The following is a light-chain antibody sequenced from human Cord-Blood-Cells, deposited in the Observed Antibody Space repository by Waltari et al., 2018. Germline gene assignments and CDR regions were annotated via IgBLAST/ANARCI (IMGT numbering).Light chain of an antibody. CDR3: SSYTSSSTV. J-gene: IGLJ3*02. V-gene: IGLV2-14*03. Sequence: QSALTQPASVSGSPGQSITTPCTGTSSDVGGYKYVSWYQQHPGKSPKLMISDVSNRPSGVSTRFSGSKSGNTASLTISGLQAEDEADYYCSSYTSSSTVFGGGTKLTVL. CDR2: DVS. CDR1: SSDVGGYKY.